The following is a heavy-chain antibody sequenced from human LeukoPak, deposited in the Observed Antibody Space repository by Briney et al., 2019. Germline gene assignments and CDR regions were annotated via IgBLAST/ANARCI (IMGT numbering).Heavy chain of an antibody. CDR2: NYYSGST. D-gene: IGHD6-13*01. CDR3: ARHWGYGSSWYPSWYYYYYMDV. Sequence: SETLSLTCTVSGGSISSSSYYWGWNRQPPGKGLEWIGSNYYSGSTYYNPSLKSRVTISVDTSKNQFSLKLSSVTAADSAVYYCARHWGYGSSWYPSWYYYYYMDVWGKGTTVTVSS. V-gene: IGHV4-39*01. CDR1: GGSISSSSYY. J-gene: IGHJ6*03.